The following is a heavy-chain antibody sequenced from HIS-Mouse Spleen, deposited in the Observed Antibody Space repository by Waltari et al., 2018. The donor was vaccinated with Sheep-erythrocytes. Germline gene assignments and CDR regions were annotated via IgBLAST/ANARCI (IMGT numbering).Heavy chain of an antibody. CDR2: SSDYSGNT. J-gene: IGHJ6*02. D-gene: IGHD3-10*01. CDR3: ARVYGSGSYYNDYYYYGMDV. V-gene: IGHV1-18*01. CDR1: GYTFTSYG. Sequence: QVQLVQSGAEVKKPGASVKVSCKASGYTFTSYGISWVRQAPGQGLEWMGWSSDYSGNTNYAQKLQGRVTMTTDTSTSTAYMELRGLRSDDTAVYYCARVYGSGSYYNDYYYYGMDVWGQGTTVTVSS.